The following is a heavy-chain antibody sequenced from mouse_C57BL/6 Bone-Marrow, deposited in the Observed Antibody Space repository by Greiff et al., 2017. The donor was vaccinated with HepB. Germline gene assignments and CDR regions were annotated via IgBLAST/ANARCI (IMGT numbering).Heavy chain of an antibody. CDR3: ARHGDYDGVGAMDY. J-gene: IGHJ4*01. V-gene: IGHV5-2*01. CDR2: INSDGGST. D-gene: IGHD2-4*01. Sequence: EVQGVESGGGLVQPGESLKLSCESNEYEFPSHDMSWVRKTPEKRLELVAAINSDGGSTYYPDTMERRFIISRDNTKKTLYLQVSSLRSEDTALYYCARHGDYDGVGAMDYWGQGTSVTVSS. CDR1: EYEFPSHD.